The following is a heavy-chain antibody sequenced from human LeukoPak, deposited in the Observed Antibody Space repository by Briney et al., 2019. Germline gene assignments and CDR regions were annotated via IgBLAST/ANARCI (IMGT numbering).Heavy chain of an antibody. CDR2: IYYSGST. V-gene: IGHV4-31*03. Sequence: PSQTLSLTCTVSGGSISSGGYYWSWIRQHPGTGLEWIGYIYYSGSTYYNPSLKSRVTISVDTSKNQFSLKLSSVTAADTAVYYCARVDCSSTSCPRWFDPWGQGTLVTVSS. D-gene: IGHD2-2*01. CDR3: ARVDCSSTSCPRWFDP. CDR1: GGSISSGGYY. J-gene: IGHJ5*02.